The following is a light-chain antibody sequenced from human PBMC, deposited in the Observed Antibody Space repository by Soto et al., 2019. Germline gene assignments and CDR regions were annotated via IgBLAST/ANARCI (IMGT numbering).Light chain of an antibody. CDR1: VSNIGAGYE. CDR2: GHN. CDR3: QSYDSSLSGSGV. V-gene: IGLV1-40*01. Sequence: QSVLTQPPSVSGAPGQRVTISCTGSVSNIGAGYEVHWYQQLPGTAPKLLISGHNNRPSGVPDRLFGSKSGTSASLTITGLQAEDEADYFCQSYDSSLSGSGVFGGGTKLTVL. J-gene: IGLJ3*02.